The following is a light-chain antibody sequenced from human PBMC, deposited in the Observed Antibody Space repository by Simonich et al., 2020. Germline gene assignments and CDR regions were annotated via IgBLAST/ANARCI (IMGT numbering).Light chain of an antibody. CDR2: EVS. Sequence: QSALTQPPSVSGSPGQSVTISCTGTSSDVGSYNRVSWYQQPPGPATKLMIYEVSNRPSGVPDRFSGSKSGNTASLTISGLQAEDEADYYCCSYAGSITSVVFGGGTKLTVL. V-gene: IGLV2-18*02. CDR3: CSYAGSITSVV. J-gene: IGLJ2*01. CDR1: SSDVGSYNR.